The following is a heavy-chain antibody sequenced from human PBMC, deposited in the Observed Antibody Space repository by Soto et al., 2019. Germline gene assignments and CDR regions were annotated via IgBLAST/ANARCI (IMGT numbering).Heavy chain of an antibody. CDR1: GYTFTSYY. CDR3: AKERDGFWSGLLDVYGMDV. J-gene: IGHJ6*02. D-gene: IGHD3-3*01. CDR2: INPSGGST. V-gene: IGHV1-46*01. Sequence: ASVKVSCKASGYTFTSYYMHWVRQAPGQGLEWMGIINPSGGSTSYAQKFQGRVTMTIDTSTSTAYMELRSLRSDDTAVYYCAKERDGFWSGLLDVYGMDVWGQGTTVTVSS.